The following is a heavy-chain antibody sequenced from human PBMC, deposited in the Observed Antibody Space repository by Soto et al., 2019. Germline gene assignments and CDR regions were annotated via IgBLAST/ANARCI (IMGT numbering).Heavy chain of an antibody. V-gene: IGHV4-31*03. CDR1: GGSISSGGYY. CDR3: ARDRGSRCFDP. CDR2: IYYSGST. Sequence: SETLSLTCTVSGGSISSGGYYWSWIRQHPGKGLEWIGYIYYSGSTYYNPSLKSRVTISVDTSKNQFSLKLSSVTAADTAVYYCARDRGSRCFDPCDQGTLGTVST. D-gene: IGHD6-25*01. J-gene: IGHJ5*02.